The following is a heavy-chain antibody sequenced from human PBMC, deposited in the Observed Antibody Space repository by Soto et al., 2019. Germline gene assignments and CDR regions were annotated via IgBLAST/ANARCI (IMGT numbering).Heavy chain of an antibody. CDR2: IWYDGSNK. CDR3: ARDFFSFQSPLIVVVPAAMPFY. D-gene: IGHD2-2*01. CDR1: GFTFSSYG. Sequence: GGSLRLSCAASGFTFSSYGMHWVRQAPGKGLEWVAVIWYDGSNKYYADSVKGRFTISRDNSKNTLYLQMNSLRAEDTAVYYCARDFFSFQSPLIVVVPAAMPFYWGQGTLVTVSS. V-gene: IGHV3-33*01. J-gene: IGHJ4*02.